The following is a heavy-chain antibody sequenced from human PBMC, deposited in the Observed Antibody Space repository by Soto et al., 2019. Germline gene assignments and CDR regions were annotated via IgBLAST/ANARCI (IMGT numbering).Heavy chain of an antibody. J-gene: IGHJ6*02. CDR1: GYNFTGYY. CDR2: INPNSGGT. Sequence: ASVKVSCKASGYNFTGYYMHWVRQAPGQGLEWMGWINPNSGGTNYAQKFQGWVTMTRDTSISTAYMELSRLRSDDTAVYYCARDKGTNCSGGSCYPDGMDVWGQGTTVTVSS. V-gene: IGHV1-2*04. D-gene: IGHD2-15*01. CDR3: ARDKGTNCSGGSCYPDGMDV.